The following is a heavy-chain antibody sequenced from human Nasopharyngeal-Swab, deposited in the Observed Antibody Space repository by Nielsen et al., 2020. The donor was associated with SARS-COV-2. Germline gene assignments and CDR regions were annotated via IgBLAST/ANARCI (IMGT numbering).Heavy chain of an antibody. Sequence: GGSLRLSCAASGFTFSSYGMHWVRQAPGKGLEWVAVIWYDGSNKYYADSVKGRFTISRDNSKNTLYLQMNSLRAEDTAVYYCAREFREAYYDILTGYYMDYYYYMDVWDKGTTVTVSS. V-gene: IGHV3-33*01. CDR2: IWYDGSNK. J-gene: IGHJ6*03. CDR3: AREFREAYYDILTGYYMDYYYYMDV. CDR1: GFTFSSYG. D-gene: IGHD3-9*01.